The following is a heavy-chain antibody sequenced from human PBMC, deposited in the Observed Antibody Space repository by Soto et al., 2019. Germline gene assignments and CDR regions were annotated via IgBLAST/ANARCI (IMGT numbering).Heavy chain of an antibody. D-gene: IGHD2-15*01. CDR3: ARGGASSQWFDP. Sequence: QVQLQELGPGLLKPSQTLSLTCTVSGGSITGGYYWSWIRQHPGKGPEWIGFINHSGTTSYNLSLKSRVTMSVDTSANQFSLRLNSVTAADTAVYYCARGGASSQWFDPWGQGTLVTVSS. CDR1: GGSITGGYY. J-gene: IGHJ5*02. V-gene: IGHV4-31*03. CDR2: INHSGTT.